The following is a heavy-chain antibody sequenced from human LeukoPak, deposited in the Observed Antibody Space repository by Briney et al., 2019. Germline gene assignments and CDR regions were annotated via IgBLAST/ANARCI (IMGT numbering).Heavy chain of an antibody. CDR3: ARVPTYSDFWSGYTIDY. Sequence: GGSLRLSCTASGFTFSSYSMNWVRQAPGKGLEWVSHISRSSTTVYYADSLKGRFTIPRDNAKNSLYLQMNSLRAEDTAVYYCARVPTYSDFWSGYTIDYWGQGTLVTVSS. CDR1: GFTFSSYS. J-gene: IGHJ4*02. CDR2: ISRSSTTV. D-gene: IGHD3-3*01. V-gene: IGHV3-48*01.